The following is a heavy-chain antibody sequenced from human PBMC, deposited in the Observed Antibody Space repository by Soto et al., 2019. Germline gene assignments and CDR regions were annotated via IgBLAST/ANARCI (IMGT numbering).Heavy chain of an antibody. V-gene: IGHV3-53*01. D-gene: IGHD3-22*01. J-gene: IGHJ4*02. Sequence: GGSLRLSCAASGFTVSSNYMSWVRQAPGKGLEWVSVIYSGGSTYYADSVKGRFTISRDNSKNTLYLQMNSLRAEDTAVYYCARAKSSGYYYGWYFDYWGQGTLVTVSS. CDR3: ARAKSSGYYYGWYFDY. CDR2: IYSGGST. CDR1: GFTVSSNY.